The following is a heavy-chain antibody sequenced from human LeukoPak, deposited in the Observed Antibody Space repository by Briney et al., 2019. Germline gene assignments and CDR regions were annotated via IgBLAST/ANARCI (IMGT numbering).Heavy chain of an antibody. Sequence: PSETLSLTCSVSGYSISTAFSWGWIRQSPGRGLEWIGSLYHSESTYYNPSLKSRVTISLDTSKNQFSLRLTSVTAADTAVYYCVRERIQVWVKVFDYWGQGALVAVSS. CDR2: LYHSEST. J-gene: IGHJ4*02. D-gene: IGHD5-18*01. V-gene: IGHV4-38-2*02. CDR1: GYSISTAFS. CDR3: VRERIQVWVKVFDY.